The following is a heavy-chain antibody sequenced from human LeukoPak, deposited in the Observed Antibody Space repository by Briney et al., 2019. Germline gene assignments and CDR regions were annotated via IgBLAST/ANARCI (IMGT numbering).Heavy chain of an antibody. D-gene: IGHD5-12*01. CDR3: ARSPPENSGYDSFDY. J-gene: IGHJ4*02. CDR1: GFTVSSNY. Sequence: GSLRLSFAASGFTVSSNYMSWVRQAPGKGLEWVSLTYSGGSTYYAHSVKGRFTISRDNSKNTLYLQMNSLRAEDTAVYYCARSPPENSGYDSFDYWGQGTLVTVSS. CDR2: TYSGGST. V-gene: IGHV3-53*01.